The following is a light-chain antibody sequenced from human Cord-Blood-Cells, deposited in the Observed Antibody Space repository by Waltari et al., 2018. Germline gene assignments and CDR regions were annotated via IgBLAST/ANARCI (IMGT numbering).Light chain of an antibody. CDR3: QQYNSYPYT. V-gene: IGKV1-5*03. J-gene: IGKJ2*01. Sequence: DIQMTQSPSTLSASVGDRVTITCRAKQSISSWLAWYQQKTGKAPKLLIYKASSLESGVPSRFSGSGSWTEFTLTISSLQPDDFATYYCQQYNSYPYTFGQGTKLEIK. CDR2: KAS. CDR1: QSISSW.